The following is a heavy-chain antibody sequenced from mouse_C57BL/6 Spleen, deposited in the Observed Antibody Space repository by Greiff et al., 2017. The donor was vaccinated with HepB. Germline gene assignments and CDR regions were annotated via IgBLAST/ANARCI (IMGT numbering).Heavy chain of an antibody. CDR1: GYAFSSSW. V-gene: IGHV1-82*01. CDR3: ARDLDEWNFDY. J-gene: IGHJ2*01. Sequence: QVQLQQSGPELVKPGASVKISCKASGYAFSSSWMNWVKQRPGKGLEWIGRIYPGDGDTNYNGKFKGKATLTADKSSSTAYMQLSSLTSEDSAVYCCARDLDEWNFDYWGQGTTLTVSS. CDR2: IYPGDGDT.